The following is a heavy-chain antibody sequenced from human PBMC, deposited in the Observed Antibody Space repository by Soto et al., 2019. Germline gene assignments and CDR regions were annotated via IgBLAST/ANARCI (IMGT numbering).Heavy chain of an antibody. CDR3: ARERGGAIIVGVTGTFHV. J-gene: IGHJ3*01. D-gene: IGHD3-22*01. Sequence: QVQLVQSGAEVKKPGSSVKVSCKASGGTFSSYAISWVRQAPGQGLEWMGGIIATSGKANYAEKFQGRGTIAGDDTSGTGYMELSSLKTKDSAVYYCARERGGAIIVGVTGTFHVWGQGTLVSVSS. V-gene: IGHV1-69*01. CDR1: GGTFSSYA. CDR2: IIATSGKA.